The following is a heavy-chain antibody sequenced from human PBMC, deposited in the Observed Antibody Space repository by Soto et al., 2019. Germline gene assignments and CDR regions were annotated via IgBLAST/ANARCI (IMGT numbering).Heavy chain of an antibody. Sequence: SVKVSCKVSGGTFSSYTISWVRQAPGQGLEWMGRIIPILGIANYAQKFQGRVTITADKSTSTAFMELSSLRSEDTAVYYCAREAGGGPSWGQGTLVTVSS. CDR2: IIPILGIA. CDR1: GGTFSSYT. J-gene: IGHJ5*02. CDR3: AREAGGGPS. V-gene: IGHV1-69*04. D-gene: IGHD2-8*02.